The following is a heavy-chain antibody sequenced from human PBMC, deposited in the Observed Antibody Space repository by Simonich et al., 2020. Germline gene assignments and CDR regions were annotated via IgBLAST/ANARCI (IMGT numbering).Heavy chain of an antibody. CDR1: GGTFSSYA. J-gene: IGHJ6*03. V-gene: IGHV1-69*09. D-gene: IGHD2-15*01. CDR3: ARGGLADRRIVYYYYMDV. CDR2: IIPILGIA. Sequence: QVQLVQSGAEVKKPGSSVKVSCKASGGTFSSYAISWVRQAPGQGLELMGGIIPILGIANYAQKFQGRVKITADKSPSTADMELSSLRSEDTAVYYCARGGLADRRIVYYYYMDVWGKGTTVTVSS.